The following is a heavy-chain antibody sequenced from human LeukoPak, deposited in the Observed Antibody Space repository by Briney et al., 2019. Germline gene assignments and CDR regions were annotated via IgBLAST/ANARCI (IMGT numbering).Heavy chain of an antibody. CDR3: ARALWDYGDYVSVY. CDR2: INHSGST. V-gene: IGHV4-38-2*01. D-gene: IGHD4-17*01. CDR1: GYSIKNGYY. Sequence: SETLSLTCAVSGYSIKNGYYWAWIRQPPGKGLEWIGEINHSGSTNYNPSLKSRVTISVDTSKNQFSLKLSSVTAADTAVYYCARALWDYGDYVSVYWGQGTLVTVSS. J-gene: IGHJ4*02.